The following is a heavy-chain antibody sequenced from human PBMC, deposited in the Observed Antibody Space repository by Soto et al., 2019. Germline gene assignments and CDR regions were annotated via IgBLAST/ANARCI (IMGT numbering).Heavy chain of an antibody. CDR2: ISGSGDYT. D-gene: IGHD1-1*01. CDR3: AKRERWPASGPY. Sequence: EVQLLESGGGLVQPGGSLRLSCAASGFTFSTYSMTWVRQAPGKGLEGVSDISGSGDYTYYADSVKGRFTISRDNSRNTLYLQMNSLRAEDTALYYCAKRERWPASGPYWGQGTLVTVSS. V-gene: IGHV3-23*01. CDR1: GFTFSTYS. J-gene: IGHJ4*02.